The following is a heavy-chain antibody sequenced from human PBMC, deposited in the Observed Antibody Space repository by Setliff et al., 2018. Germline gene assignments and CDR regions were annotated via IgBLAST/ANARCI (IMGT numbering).Heavy chain of an antibody. CDR1: GGSITSYY. D-gene: IGHD2-15*01. CDR2: ISHSGST. J-gene: IGHJ5*02. Sequence: SETLSLTCSVSGGSITSYYWNWIRQPPGKRLEWIGHISHSGSTIYNPSLNSRVTMSVDSAKNLFSLRLNSVTAADTAIYYCARRALMGNAYSATAESWIDPWGQGTLVTVSS. V-gene: IGHV4-59*01. CDR3: ARRALMGNAYSATAESWIDP.